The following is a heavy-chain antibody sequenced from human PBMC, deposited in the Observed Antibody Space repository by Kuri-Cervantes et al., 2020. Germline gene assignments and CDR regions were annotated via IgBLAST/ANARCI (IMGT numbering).Heavy chain of an antibody. V-gene: IGHV4-4*02. CDR1: GGAISSSNW. Sequence: GSLRLSCAVSGGAISSSNWWSWVRQPPGKGLEWLGEIYHSGSTNYNPSLKSRVTISVDKSKNQFSLKLSSVTAADTAVYYCARDADIWGSMPAFDIWGQGTMVTVSS. J-gene: IGHJ3*02. D-gene: IGHD3-16*01. CDR3: ARDADIWGSMPAFDI. CDR2: IYHSGST.